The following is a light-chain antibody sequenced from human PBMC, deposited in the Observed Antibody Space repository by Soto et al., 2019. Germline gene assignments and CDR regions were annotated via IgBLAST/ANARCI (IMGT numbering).Light chain of an antibody. Sequence: QAVVTQPPSASGSPGQSVTISCTGTSSDVGGYNYVSWYQQYPGKAPKLMIYEVNKRPSGVPDRFSGSKSGNTASLTVSGLQAEDEDDYYCSSYAGSSLYVFGTGTKVTVL. CDR1: SSDVGGYNY. CDR3: SSYAGSSLYV. CDR2: EVN. V-gene: IGLV2-8*01. J-gene: IGLJ1*01.